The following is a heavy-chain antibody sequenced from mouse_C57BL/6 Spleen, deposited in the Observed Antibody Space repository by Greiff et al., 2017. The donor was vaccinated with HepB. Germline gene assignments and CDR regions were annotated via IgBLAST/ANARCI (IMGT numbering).Heavy chain of an antibody. CDR3: ARTLDYYGSRTGYFDV. Sequence: QLQQSGAELARPGASVKMSCKASGYTFTSYTMHWVKQRPGQGLEWIGYINPSSGYTKYNQKFKDKATLTADKSSSTAYMQLSSLTSEDSAVYYCARTLDYYGSRTGYFDVWGTGTTVTVSS. CDR1: GYTFTSYT. D-gene: IGHD1-1*01. CDR2: INPSSGYT. J-gene: IGHJ1*03. V-gene: IGHV1-4*01.